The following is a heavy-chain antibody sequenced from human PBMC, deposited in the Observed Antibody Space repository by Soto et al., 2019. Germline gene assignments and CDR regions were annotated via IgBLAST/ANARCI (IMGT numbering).Heavy chain of an antibody. V-gene: IGHV4-59*02. J-gene: IGHJ4*02. D-gene: IGHD3-10*01. CDR1: GGSVGSYW. CDR3: ARGPGASDYYFDY. Sequence: PSETLSLTCSVSGGSVGSYWWSWIRQPPGRGLEWIGYIYYTGSTNYSPSLKGRVTISLDASKSQFSLKLTSVTAADTAVYYCARGPGASDYYFDYWGPGTLVTVSS. CDR2: IYYTGST.